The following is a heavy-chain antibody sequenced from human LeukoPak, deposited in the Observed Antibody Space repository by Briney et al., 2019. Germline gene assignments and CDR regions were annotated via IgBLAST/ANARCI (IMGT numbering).Heavy chain of an antibody. D-gene: IGHD3-10*01. Sequence: GGSLRLSCAASGFSFSRAWMSWVRQAPGKGLEWVANIKQDGSEKYYVDSVKGRFTISRDNAKNSLYLQMNSLRVEDTAVYYCARDYILSYDYWGQGTLVTVSS. CDR3: ARDYILSYDY. CDR1: GFSFSRAW. J-gene: IGHJ4*02. CDR2: IKQDGSEK. V-gene: IGHV3-7*01.